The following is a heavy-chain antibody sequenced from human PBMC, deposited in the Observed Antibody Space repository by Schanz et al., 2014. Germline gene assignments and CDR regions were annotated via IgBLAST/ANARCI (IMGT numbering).Heavy chain of an antibody. CDR2: IVPIAGIT. CDR3: ARGGGPEDVFDI. CDR1: GYTFTSDS. Sequence: QVQLVQSGAEVKKPGASVKVSCKASGYTFTSDSMHWVRQAPGQGLEWMGRIVPIAGITNYAQRFQDRVRITADKTTSTAYMELSSLRSDDTAVYYCARGGGPEDVFDIWGQGTILTVSS. J-gene: IGHJ3*02. V-gene: IGHV1-46*01. D-gene: IGHD5-12*01.